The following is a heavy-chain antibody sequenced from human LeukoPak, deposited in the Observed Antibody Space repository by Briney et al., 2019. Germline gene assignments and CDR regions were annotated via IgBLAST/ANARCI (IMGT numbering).Heavy chain of an antibody. D-gene: IGHD3-22*01. CDR3: ARDKSYYDSSGFDY. Sequence: GAALRLSCAASGFTYSGHWMNWVRQAPGKGLEWVANIWEGGSEMHYVDSVKGRFTISGDSAKTSLYLQMNSLRAEDSAVYYCARDKSYYDSSGFDYWGQGTLVTVSS. CDR2: IWEGGSEM. CDR1: GFTYSGHW. V-gene: IGHV3-7*01. J-gene: IGHJ4*02.